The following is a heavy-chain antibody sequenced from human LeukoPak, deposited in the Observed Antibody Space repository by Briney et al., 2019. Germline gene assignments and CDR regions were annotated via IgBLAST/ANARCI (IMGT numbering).Heavy chain of an antibody. D-gene: IGHD3-10*01. CDR2: ISAYNGNT. J-gene: IGHJ5*02. V-gene: IGHV1-18*04. CDR3: AREGGFGELYNWFDP. CDR1: GYTFTSYG. Sequence: ASVKVSCKASGYTFTSYGISWVRQAPGQGLEWMGWISAYNGNTNYAQKLHGRVTMTTDTSTSTAYMELRSLRSDDTAVYYCAREGGFGELYNWFDPWGQGTLVTVSS.